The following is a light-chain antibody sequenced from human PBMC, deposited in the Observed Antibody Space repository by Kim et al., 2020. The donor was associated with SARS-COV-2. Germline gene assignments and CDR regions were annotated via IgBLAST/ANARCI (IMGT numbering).Light chain of an antibody. CDR3: QQYNNWRT. CDR2: GAS. V-gene: IGKV3-15*01. J-gene: IGKJ1*01. Sequence: LSVSPGERAPLSCRASQSVSSNLAWYQQKPGQAPRLLIHGASTRATGIPARFSGSGSGTEFTLTISSLQSEDFAVYYCQQYNNWRTFGQGTKVDI. CDR1: QSVSSN.